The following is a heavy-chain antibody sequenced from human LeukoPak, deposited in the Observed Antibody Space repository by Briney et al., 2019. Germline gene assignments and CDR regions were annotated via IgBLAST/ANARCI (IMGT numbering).Heavy chain of an antibody. J-gene: IGHJ6*02. CDR1: SGSFTGYC. CDR2: INHSGST. V-gene: IGHV4-34*01. CDR3: ARTGGKSRNYSGMDV. D-gene: IGHD4-23*01. Sequence: PSETLSLTCAVYSGSFTGYCWTWIRQPPGKGLEWIGEINHSGSTNYNPSLKSRVTISLDRSKNQFSLKLSSVTAADTAVYYCARTGGKSRNYSGMDVWGQGTTVTVSS.